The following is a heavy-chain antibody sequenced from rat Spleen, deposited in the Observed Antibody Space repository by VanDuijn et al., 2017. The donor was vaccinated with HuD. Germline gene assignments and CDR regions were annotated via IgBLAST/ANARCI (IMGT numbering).Heavy chain of an antibody. CDR1: GFTFSNYG. CDR2: ISPSGGST. Sequence: EVQLVESGGGLVQPGRSLKLSCAASGFTFSNYGMHWIRQAPTKGLEWVASISPSGGSTYYRDSVKGRFTISRDNAKSTLYLQMDSLRSEDTATYYCATQWTTDYYYVYYFDYWGQGVMVTVSS. D-gene: IGHD1-6*01. V-gene: IGHV5-19*01. CDR3: ATQWTTDYYYVYYFDY. J-gene: IGHJ2*01.